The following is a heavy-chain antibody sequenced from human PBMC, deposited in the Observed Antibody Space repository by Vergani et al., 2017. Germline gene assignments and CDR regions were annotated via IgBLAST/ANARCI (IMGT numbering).Heavy chain of an antibody. CDR3: ARPGESGSYARRGYYFDY. D-gene: IGHD1-26*01. CDR1: GGTFSSCA. Sequence: QVQLVQSGAEVKKPGSSVKVSCKASGGTFSSCAISWVRQAPGQGLEWMGGIIPIFGTANYAQKFQGRVTITADESTSTAYMELSSLRSEDTAVYYCARPGESGSYARRGYYFDYWGQGTLVTVSS. J-gene: IGHJ4*02. CDR2: IIPIFGTA. V-gene: IGHV1-69*12.